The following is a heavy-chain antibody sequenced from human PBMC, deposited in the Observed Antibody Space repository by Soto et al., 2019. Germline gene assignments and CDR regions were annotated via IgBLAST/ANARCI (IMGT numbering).Heavy chain of an antibody. D-gene: IGHD6-19*01. CDR2: IIPIFGTA. Sequence: SVRVSCKASGCTFSSYAISWVRQAPGQGLEWMGGIIPIFGTANYAQKFQGRVTITADESKSTAYMELSRLRSEDTAVYYFVYSRGWRNHYYYYGMEVWGQGTTVRVSS. CDR3: VYSRGWRNHYYYYGMEV. CDR1: GCTFSSYA. V-gene: IGHV1-69*13. J-gene: IGHJ6*01.